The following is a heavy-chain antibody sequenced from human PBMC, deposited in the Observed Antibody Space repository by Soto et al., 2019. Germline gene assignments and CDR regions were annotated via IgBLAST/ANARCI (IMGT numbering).Heavy chain of an antibody. Sequence: VQLVESGGGVVQPGRSLRLSCAASGFTFSSYGMHWVRQAPGKGLEWVAVISYDGSNKYYADSVKGRFTISRDNSKNTLYLQMNSLRAEDTAVYYCAKEGGYCSGGSCYSGIFGYWGQGTLVTVSS. J-gene: IGHJ4*02. CDR1: GFTFSSYG. V-gene: IGHV3-30*18. D-gene: IGHD2-15*01. CDR3: AKEGGYCSGGSCYSGIFGY. CDR2: ISYDGSNK.